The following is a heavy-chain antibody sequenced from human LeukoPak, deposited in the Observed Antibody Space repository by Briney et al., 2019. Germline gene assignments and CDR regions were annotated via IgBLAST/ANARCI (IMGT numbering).Heavy chain of an antibody. V-gene: IGHV4-4*07. D-gene: IGHD3-22*01. CDR2: IYTSGST. J-gene: IGHJ4*02. CDR1: GGSISSYY. CDR3: AGAPYYYDSSGYPTGYYFDY. Sequence: SETLSLTCTVSGGSISSYYWSWIRQPAGKGLEWIGRIYTSGSTNYNPSLKSRVTMSVDTSKNQFSLKLSSVTAADTAVYYCAGAPYYYDSSGYPTGYYFDYWGQGTLVTVSS.